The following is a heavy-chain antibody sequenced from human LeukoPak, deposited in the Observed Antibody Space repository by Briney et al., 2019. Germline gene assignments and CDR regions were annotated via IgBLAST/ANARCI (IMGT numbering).Heavy chain of an antibody. CDR1: GFTFSSYS. J-gene: IGHJ2*01. CDR2: ISSSSYI. CDR3: ARGTLNWYFDL. V-gene: IGHV3-21*01. Sequence: PGGSLRLSCAASGFTFSSYSMNWVRQAPGKGLEWVSSISSSSYIYYADSVKGRFTISRDNAKNSLYLQMNSLRAEDTAVYYCARGTLNWYFDLWGRGTLVTVSS.